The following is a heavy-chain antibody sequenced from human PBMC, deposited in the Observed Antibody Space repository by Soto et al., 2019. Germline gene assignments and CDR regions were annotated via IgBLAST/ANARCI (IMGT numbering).Heavy chain of an antibody. D-gene: IGHD4-17*01. Sequence: EVQLVESGGGLVQPGGSLSLSCAASGFTVSSSYMSWVRQAPGKGLEWVSVIYSGGSTHYADSVKVRFTISRDNSKNTLYLQMNSLRAEDTAVYYCARENSDYGLSFDIWGQGTMVTVSS. V-gene: IGHV3-66*01. CDR2: IYSGGST. J-gene: IGHJ3*02. CDR1: GFTVSSSY. CDR3: ARENSDYGLSFDI.